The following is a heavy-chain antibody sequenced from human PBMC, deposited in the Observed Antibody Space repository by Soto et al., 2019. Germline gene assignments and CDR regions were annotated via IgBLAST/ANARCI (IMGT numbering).Heavy chain of an antibody. J-gene: IGHJ4*02. D-gene: IGHD3-9*01. CDR3: AKGNDWPPTFDY. V-gene: IGHV3-21*01. CDR2: ISASTTHM. CDR1: GFTFNTYN. Sequence: PGGSLRLSCVVAGFTFNTYNMNWVRQAPGKGLEWVSCISASTTHMYYADSVKGRFTISRDNAKNSLYLQLNSLRAEDTAMYYCAKGNDWPPTFDYWGQGVLVTVSS.